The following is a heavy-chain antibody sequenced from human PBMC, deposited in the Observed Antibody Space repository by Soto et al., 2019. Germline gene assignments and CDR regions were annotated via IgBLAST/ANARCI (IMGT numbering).Heavy chain of an antibody. D-gene: IGHD6-13*01. J-gene: IGHJ3*02. CDR1: GFTFSSYA. CDR3: ARARVERRYSSSGAAFDI. Sequence: QVQLVESGGGVVQPGRSLRLSCAASGFTFSSYAMHWVRQAPGKGLEWVAVISYDGSNKYYADSVKGRFTISRDNSKNTLYLQMNSLRAEDTAVYYCARARVERRYSSSGAAFDIWGQGTMVTVSS. V-gene: IGHV3-30-3*01. CDR2: ISYDGSNK.